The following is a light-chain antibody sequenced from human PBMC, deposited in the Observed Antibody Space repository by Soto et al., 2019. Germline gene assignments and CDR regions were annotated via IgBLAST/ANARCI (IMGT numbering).Light chain of an antibody. CDR1: QSVTSSY. J-gene: IGKJ5*01. CDR2: GVS. CDR3: QQYGSSRGVT. V-gene: IGKV3-20*01. Sequence: DIVLTQSPCTLSSSPGERATLSFRASQSVTSSYLAWYQQKPGQAPRLLIYGVSSRATGIPDRSSGSGSGTDFTLTINRLEPEDFAVYYCQQYGSSRGVTFGEGTRLEIK.